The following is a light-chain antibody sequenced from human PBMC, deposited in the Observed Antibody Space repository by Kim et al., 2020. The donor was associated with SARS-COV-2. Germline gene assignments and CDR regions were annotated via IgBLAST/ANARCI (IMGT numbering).Light chain of an antibody. J-gene: IGLJ2*01. Sequence: ELTQPPSASASLGASVTLTCTLSSGYSNYKVDWYQQRPGKGPRFVMRVGTGGIVGSKGDGIPDRFSVLGSGLNRYLTIKNIQEEDESDYHCGADHGSGSKFVYVVFGGGTKLTVL. CDR2: VGTGGIVG. V-gene: IGLV9-49*01. CDR1: SGYSNYK. CDR3: GADHGSGSKFVYVV.